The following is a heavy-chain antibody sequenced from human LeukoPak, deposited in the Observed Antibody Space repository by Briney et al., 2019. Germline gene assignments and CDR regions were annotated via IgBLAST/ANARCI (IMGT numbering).Heavy chain of an antibody. Sequence: SQTLSLTCAVSGGSISSGGYSWSWIRQPPGKGLEWIGYIYYSGSTYYNPSLKSRVTISVDTSKNQFSLKLSSVTAADTAVYYCARGGPSSSGGFDPWGQGTLVTVSS. V-gene: IGHV4-30-4*07. D-gene: IGHD6-6*01. CDR1: GGSISSGGYS. CDR2: IYYSGST. J-gene: IGHJ5*02. CDR3: ARGGPSSSGGFDP.